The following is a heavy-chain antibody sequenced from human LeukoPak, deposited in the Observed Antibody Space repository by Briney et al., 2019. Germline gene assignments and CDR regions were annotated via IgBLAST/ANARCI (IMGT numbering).Heavy chain of an antibody. D-gene: IGHD1-1*01. J-gene: IGHJ5*02. V-gene: IGHV4-39*01. CDR3: ARHLSYNWNDEGFDP. Sequence: SETLSLTCTVSGGSISSSSYYWGWLRQPPGKGLEWIGSIYYSGSTYYNPSLKSRVTISVDTSKNQFSLKLSSVTAADTAVYYCARHLSYNWNDEGFDPWGQGTLVTVSS. CDR1: GGSISSSSYY. CDR2: IYYSGST.